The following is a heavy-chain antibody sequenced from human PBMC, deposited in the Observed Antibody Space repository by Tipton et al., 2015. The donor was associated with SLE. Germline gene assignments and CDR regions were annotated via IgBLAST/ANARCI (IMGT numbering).Heavy chain of an antibody. CDR2: VYDSGTT. CDR1: GDYITSDIYY. Sequence: TLSLTCFVSGDYITSDIYYWGWIRQPPGKGLEWIGSVYDSGTTYYNPSLKSRVTMSVDTSKTQFSLKLNSLTAADTAVYYCAGVVAVAGIHYYSVDIWGQGTTVTVSS. CDR3: AGVVAVAGIHYYSVDI. J-gene: IGHJ6*02. V-gene: IGHV4-39*07. D-gene: IGHD6-19*01.